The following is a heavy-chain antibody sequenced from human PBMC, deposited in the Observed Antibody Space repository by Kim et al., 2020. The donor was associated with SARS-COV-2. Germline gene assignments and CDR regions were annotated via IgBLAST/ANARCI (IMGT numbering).Heavy chain of an antibody. J-gene: IGHJ4*02. CDR3: ARAPYCGGDCYFDY. Sequence: SETLSLTCTVSGGSISSYYWSWIRQPPGKGLEWIGYIYYSGSTNYNPSLKSRVTISVDTSKNQFSLKLSSVTAADTAVYYCARAPYCGGDCYFDYWGQGTLVPVSS. CDR2: IYYSGST. CDR1: GGSISSYY. D-gene: IGHD2-21*02. V-gene: IGHV4-59*13.